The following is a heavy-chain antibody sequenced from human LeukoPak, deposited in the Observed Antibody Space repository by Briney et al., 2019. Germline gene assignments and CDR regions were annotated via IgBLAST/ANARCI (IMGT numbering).Heavy chain of an antibody. V-gene: IGHV4-4*02. CDR2: IYHSGST. CDR3: ARELGSGSYYSDY. Sequence: SETLSLTCAVSGGSISSSNWWSWVRQPPGKGLEWIGEIYHSGSTNYNPSLKSRVTISVDKSKNQFSLKLSSVTAADTAVYYCARELGSGSYYSDYWGQGTLVTVSS. CDR1: GGSISSSNW. D-gene: IGHD3-10*01. J-gene: IGHJ4*02.